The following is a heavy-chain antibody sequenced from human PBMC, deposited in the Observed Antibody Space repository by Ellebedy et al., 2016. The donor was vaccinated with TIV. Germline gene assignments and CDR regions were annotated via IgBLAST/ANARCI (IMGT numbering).Heavy chain of an antibody. CDR2: ISGSGGST. J-gene: IGHJ3*02. CDR3: AKDLSIDYDSSGYYADAFDI. Sequence: GESLKIFCAASGFTFSSYAMSWVRQAPGKGLEWVSAISGSGGSTYYADSVKGRFTISRDNSKNTLYLQMNSLRAEDTAVYYCAKDLSIDYDSSGYYADAFDIWGQGTMVTVSS. D-gene: IGHD3-22*01. CDR1: GFTFSSYA. V-gene: IGHV3-23*01.